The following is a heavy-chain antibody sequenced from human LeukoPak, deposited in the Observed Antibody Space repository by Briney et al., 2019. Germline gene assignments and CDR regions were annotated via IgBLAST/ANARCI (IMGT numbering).Heavy chain of an antibody. CDR1: GFTFSSYS. J-gene: IGHJ4*02. D-gene: IGHD2-2*01. V-gene: IGHV3-21*01. CDR3: AKFAHCSSTTCYGIDY. Sequence: GGSLRLSCAASGFTFSSYSMNWVRQAPGKGLEWVSSISSSSSYIYYADSVKGRFTISRDNAKNSLYLQMNSLRAEDTAVYYCAKFAHCSSTTCYGIDYWGQGNMVTVSS. CDR2: ISSSSSYI.